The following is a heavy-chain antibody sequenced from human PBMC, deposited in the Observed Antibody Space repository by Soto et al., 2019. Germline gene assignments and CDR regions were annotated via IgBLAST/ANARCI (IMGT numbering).Heavy chain of an antibody. J-gene: IGHJ3*02. CDR3: ARRDYYDSSGYADALDI. D-gene: IGHD3-22*01. CDR2: TYHSGRI. CDR1: GDSISSGDYY. V-gene: IGHV4-30-4*01. Sequence: QVHLQESGPGLVEPSQTLSLTCTVSGDSISSGDYYWSWIRQSPDKGLEWIGYTYHSGRIYYKPSLKSRVTISADTSKNQFARKLRSVTAAETAVYYCARRDYYDSSGYADALDIWGQGTSVTVSS.